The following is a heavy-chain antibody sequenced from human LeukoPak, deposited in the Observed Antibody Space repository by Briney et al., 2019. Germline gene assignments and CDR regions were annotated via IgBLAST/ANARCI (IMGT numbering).Heavy chain of an antibody. J-gene: IGHJ3*02. CDR3: ASAVAAASIDAFDI. V-gene: IGHV3-21*01. CDR1: GFTFSSYS. Sequence: GGSLRLSCAASGFTFSSYSMNWVRQAPGKGLEWVSSISSSSYIYYADSVKGRFTISRDNAKNSLYLQMNSLRAEDTAVYYCASAVAAASIDAFDIWGQGTMVTVSS. D-gene: IGHD6-13*01. CDR2: ISSSSYI.